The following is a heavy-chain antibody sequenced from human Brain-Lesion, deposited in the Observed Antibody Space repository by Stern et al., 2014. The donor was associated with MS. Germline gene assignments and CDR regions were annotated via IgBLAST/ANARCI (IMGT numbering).Heavy chain of an antibody. CDR2: ISYDGSNK. D-gene: IGHD3-22*01. CDR3: AKDRQWLTYFFDY. J-gene: IGHJ4*02. CDR1: GFTFSSFG. Sequence: QVQLVQSGGGVVQPGRPLRLSCAASGFTFSSFGMHWVRQATGKGLEWVAVISYDGSNKYYADSVKGRFTISRDNSKNTLYMQMNSLRAEDTAVYYCAKDRQWLTYFFDYWGQGSLVTVSS. V-gene: IGHV3-30*18.